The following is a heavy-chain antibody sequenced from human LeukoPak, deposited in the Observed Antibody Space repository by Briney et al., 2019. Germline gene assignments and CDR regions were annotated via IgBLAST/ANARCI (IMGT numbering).Heavy chain of an antibody. V-gene: IGHV4-59*11. CDR1: GGSISSHY. J-gene: IGHJ4*02. Sequence: PSETLSLTCTVSGGSISSHYWSWIRQPPGKGLEWVGYIYYSGSTNYNPSLKSRVTISVDTSKNQFSLKLSSVTAADTAGYYCARVPGGSIAVAGTALFDYWGQGTLVTVSS. D-gene: IGHD6-19*01. CDR3: ARVPGGSIAVAGTALFDY. CDR2: IYYSGST.